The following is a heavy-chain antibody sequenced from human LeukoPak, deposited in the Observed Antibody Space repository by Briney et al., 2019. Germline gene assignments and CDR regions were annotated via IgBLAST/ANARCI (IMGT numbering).Heavy chain of an antibody. V-gene: IGHV3-30*02. CDR2: IRYDGSNE. CDR3: AKVMPPGRIRFYSYYMDV. J-gene: IGHJ6*03. CDR1: GFTFSRYW. D-gene: IGHD2-15*01. Sequence: GGSLRLSCAASGFTFSRYWISWVRQAPGKGLEWVAFIRYDGSNEYYADSVKGRFTISRDKSKNTLSLQMNGLRVEDTAVYYCAKVMPPGRIRFYSYYMDVWGKGTTVTVS.